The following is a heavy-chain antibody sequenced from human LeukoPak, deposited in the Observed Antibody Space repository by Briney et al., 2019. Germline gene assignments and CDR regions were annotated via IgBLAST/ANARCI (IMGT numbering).Heavy chain of an antibody. Sequence: GASVKVSCKASGYTFNGYYMHWVRQAPGHGLEWMWRINPNGGGADSAQKFQGRVTLTIDTSINTAYMELSSLRSDDTAVYYCARDRRGYSAYDMNWRQGTLVTVSS. CDR2: INPNGGGA. CDR1: GYTFNGYY. J-gene: IGHJ4*02. D-gene: IGHD5-12*01. V-gene: IGHV1-2*06. CDR3: ARDRRGYSAYDMN.